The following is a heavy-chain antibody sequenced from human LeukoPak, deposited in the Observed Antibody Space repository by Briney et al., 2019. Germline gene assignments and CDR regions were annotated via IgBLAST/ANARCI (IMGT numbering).Heavy chain of an antibody. CDR1: GGSISSYC. D-gene: IGHD6-13*01. J-gene: IGHJ4*02. V-gene: IGHV4-59*01. Sequence: PSETLSLTCTVSGGSISSYCWSWIRQPPGKGLEWIGYIYYSGSTNYNPSLKSRVTISVDTSKNQFSLKLSSVTAADTAVYYCARGSSSWPESDYWGQGTLVTVSS. CDR3: ARGSSSWPESDY. CDR2: IYYSGST.